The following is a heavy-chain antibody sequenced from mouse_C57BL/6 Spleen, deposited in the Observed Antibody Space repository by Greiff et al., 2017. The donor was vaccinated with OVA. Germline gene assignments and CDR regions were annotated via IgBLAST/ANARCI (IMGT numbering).Heavy chain of an antibody. CDR1: GFTFSDYY. V-gene: IGHV5-16*01. CDR2: INYDGSST. Sequence: EVQLLESEGGLVQPGSSMKLSCTASGFTFSDYYMAWVRQVPEKGLEWVANINYDGSSTYYLDSLKSRFIISRDNAKNILYLQMSSLKSEDTATYYCAREDYGNYDYFDYWGQGTTLTVSS. D-gene: IGHD2-1*01. J-gene: IGHJ2*01. CDR3: AREDYGNYDYFDY.